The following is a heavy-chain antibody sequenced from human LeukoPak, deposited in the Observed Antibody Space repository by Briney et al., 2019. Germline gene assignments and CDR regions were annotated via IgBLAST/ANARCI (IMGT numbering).Heavy chain of an antibody. CDR3: ARGLESSGWYGMDV. V-gene: IGHV1-46*01. D-gene: IGHD6-19*01. Sequence: GASVKVSCKTSGYTFSRHYIHWVRQAPGQGLEWLGIINTSGATTRYGQNFKGRVTATRDTSTSTVYMEMSSLNSEDTAVYYCARGLESSGWYGMDVWGQGTTIFVSS. CDR1: GYTFSRHY. J-gene: IGHJ6*02. CDR2: INTSGATT.